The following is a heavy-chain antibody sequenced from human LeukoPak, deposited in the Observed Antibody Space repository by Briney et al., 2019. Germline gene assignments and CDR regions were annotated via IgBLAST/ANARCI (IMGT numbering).Heavy chain of an antibody. CDR3: ARREMATIIYFDY. CDR2: IYYSGST. V-gene: IGHV4-39*01. Sequence: SETLSLTCTVSGGSISSSSYYWGWIRQPPGKGLEWIGSIYYSGSTYYNPSLKSRVTISVDTSKNQFSLKLSSVTAADTAVYYCARREMATIIYFDYWGQGTLVTVSS. D-gene: IGHD5-24*01. J-gene: IGHJ4*02. CDR1: GGSISSSSYY.